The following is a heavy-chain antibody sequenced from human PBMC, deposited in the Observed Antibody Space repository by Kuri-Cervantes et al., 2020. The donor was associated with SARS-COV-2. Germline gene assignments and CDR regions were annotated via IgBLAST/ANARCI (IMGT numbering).Heavy chain of an antibody. D-gene: IGHD4-11*01. CDR1: GFTFSSYS. CDR2: ISSSSSYI. V-gene: IGHV3-21*01. Sequence: GGSLRLSCAASGFTFSSYSMNWVRQAPGKGLEWVSSISSSSSYIYYADSVKGRFTISRDNAKNSLYLQMNSLRAEDTAVYYCARLPTVTTPHYYYYYMDVWGKGTTVTSP. J-gene: IGHJ6*03. CDR3: ARLPTVTTPHYYYYYMDV.